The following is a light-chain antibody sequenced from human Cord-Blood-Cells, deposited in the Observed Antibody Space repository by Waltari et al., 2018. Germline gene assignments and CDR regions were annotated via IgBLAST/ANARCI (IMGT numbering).Light chain of an antibody. CDR3: SAWDSSLSAQV. CDR1: SNNVGNQG. CDR2: RNN. V-gene: IGLV10-54*01. Sequence: QAGLTQPPSVSKGLRQTATPTCTGNSNNVGNQGTAWLQQHQGHPPKLLSYRNNNRPSGISERLSASRSGNTASLTITGLQPEDEADYYCSAWDSSLSAQVFGGGTKLTVL. J-gene: IGLJ2*01.